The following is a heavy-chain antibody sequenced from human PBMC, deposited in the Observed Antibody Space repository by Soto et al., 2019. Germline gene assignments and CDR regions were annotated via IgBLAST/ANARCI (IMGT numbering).Heavy chain of an antibody. CDR2: IWYDGSNK. CDR3: ARDLGVRGNWFDP. Sequence: GGSLRLSCAASGFTFSSYGMHWVRQAPGKGLEWVAVIWYDGSNKYYADSVKGRFTISRDNSKNTLYLQMNSLRAEDTAVYYCARDLGVRGNWFDPWGQGTLVTVSS. CDR1: GFTFSSYG. V-gene: IGHV3-33*01. D-gene: IGHD3-10*01. J-gene: IGHJ5*02.